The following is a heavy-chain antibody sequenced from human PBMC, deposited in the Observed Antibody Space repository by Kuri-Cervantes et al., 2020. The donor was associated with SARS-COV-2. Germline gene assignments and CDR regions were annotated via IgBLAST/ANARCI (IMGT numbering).Heavy chain of an antibody. CDR2: ISSSSSTI. CDR1: GFTFSSYS. D-gene: IGHD3-10*01. V-gene: IGHV3-48*01. J-gene: IGHJ6*02. Sequence: GGSLRLSCAASGFTFSSYSMNWVRQAPGKGLEWVSYISSSSSTIYYADSVKGRFTISRDNSKNTLYLQMNSLRAEDTAVYYCAKNMVRGVTTDVWGQGTTVTVSS. CDR3: AKNMVRGVTTDV.